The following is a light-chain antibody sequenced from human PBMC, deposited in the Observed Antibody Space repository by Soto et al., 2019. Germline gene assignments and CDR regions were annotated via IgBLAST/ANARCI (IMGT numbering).Light chain of an antibody. Sequence: EMVLTQSPGTLSLSPGESATLLCRASQFVSSRFLAWYQQKPGQAPRLLIYGSSTRATGIPDRFRGSGSGTDFTLTITPLEPEDSAVYICQQYGGSPITFGQGTRLDIK. J-gene: IGKJ5*01. CDR2: GSS. CDR1: QFVSSRF. V-gene: IGKV3-20*01. CDR3: QQYGGSPIT.